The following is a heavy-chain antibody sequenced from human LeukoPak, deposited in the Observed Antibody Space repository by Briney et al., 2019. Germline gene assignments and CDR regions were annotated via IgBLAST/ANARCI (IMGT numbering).Heavy chain of an antibody. D-gene: IGHD3-22*01. V-gene: IGHV3-48*01. J-gene: IGHJ5*02. CDR2: ISSSSSTI. CDR1: GFTFSSYS. Sequence: PGGSLRLSCAASGFTFSSYSMNWVRQAPGKGLEWVSYISSSSSTIYYADSVKGRFTISRDNAKNSLYLQMNSLRAEDTAVYYCARDPYHDSPFPWGQGTLVTVSS. CDR3: ARDPYHDSPFP.